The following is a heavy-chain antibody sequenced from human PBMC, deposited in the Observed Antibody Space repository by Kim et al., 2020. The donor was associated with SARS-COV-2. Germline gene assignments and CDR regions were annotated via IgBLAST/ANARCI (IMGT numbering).Heavy chain of an antibody. CDR2: IYHSGST. CDR1: GGSISSSNW. V-gene: IGHV4-4*02. Sequence: SETLSLTCAVSGGSISSSNWWSWVRQPPGKGLEWIGEIYHSGSTNYNPSLKSRVTISVDKSKNQFSLKLSSVTAADTAVYYCARITMIVVRENWFDPWGQGTLVTVSS. J-gene: IGHJ5*02. D-gene: IGHD3-22*01. CDR3: ARITMIVVRENWFDP.